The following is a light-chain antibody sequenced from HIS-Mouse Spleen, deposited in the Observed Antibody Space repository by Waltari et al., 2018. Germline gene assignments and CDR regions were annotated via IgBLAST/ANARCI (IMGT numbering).Light chain of an antibody. CDR3: CSYAGSYTWV. CDR2: DVS. Sequence: QSALTQPRSVSGSPGQSVTISCTGTSSDVGGYNYVSWYQQHPGKAPKLMIYDVSKRPSGGSDRFSGSKSGNTASLTISGLQAEDEADYYCCSYAGSYTWVFGGGTKLTVL. V-gene: IGLV2-11*01. CDR1: SSDVGGYNY. J-gene: IGLJ3*02.